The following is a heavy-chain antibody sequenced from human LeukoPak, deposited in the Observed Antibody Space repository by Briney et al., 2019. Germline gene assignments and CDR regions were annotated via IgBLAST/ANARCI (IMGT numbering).Heavy chain of an antibody. V-gene: IGHV3-23*01. Sequence: GGSLSLSCAASGFTFSDYAMSWVRQAPGKGLEWVSSISGSGTSTYYADSVKGRFTISRDNAKNSLYLQMNSLRAEDTAVYYCARRAGAYSHPYDYWGQGTLVTVSS. CDR1: GFTFSDYA. D-gene: IGHD4/OR15-4a*01. CDR2: ISGSGTST. J-gene: IGHJ4*02. CDR3: ARRAGAYSHPYDY.